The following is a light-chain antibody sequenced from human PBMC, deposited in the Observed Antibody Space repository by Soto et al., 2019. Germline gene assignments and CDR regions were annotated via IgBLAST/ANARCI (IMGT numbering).Light chain of an antibody. CDR3: NSYTNSGSFV. CDR2: EIN. Sequence: QSVLTQPPSASGSPGQSVTISCTGTSSDVGAYDYVSWYQQHPGKAPKLMIYEINKRPSGVPDRFSGSKSGNTASLTVSGLQAEDEADYYCNSYTNSGSFVFGTGTKLTVL. CDR1: SSDVGAYDY. J-gene: IGLJ1*01. V-gene: IGLV2-8*01.